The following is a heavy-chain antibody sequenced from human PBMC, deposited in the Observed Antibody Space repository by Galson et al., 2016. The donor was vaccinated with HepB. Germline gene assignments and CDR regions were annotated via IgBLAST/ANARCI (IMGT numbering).Heavy chain of an antibody. CDR2: IWYDGVNT. V-gene: IGHV3-33*01. Sequence: SLRLSCAASGFTLSSYGIPWVRQAPGKGLEWVAVIWYDGVNTYYADSVKGRFTISRDNSKNTLYLQMNSLRAEDTAVYYCARQAFTNWNPFDYWGQGTLVTVSS. CDR3: ARQAFTNWNPFDY. J-gene: IGHJ4*02. D-gene: IGHD1-1*01. CDR1: GFTLSSYG.